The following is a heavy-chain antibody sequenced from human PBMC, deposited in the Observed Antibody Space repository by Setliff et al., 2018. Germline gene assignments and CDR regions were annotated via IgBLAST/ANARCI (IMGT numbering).Heavy chain of an antibody. CDR2: VDHSGST. J-gene: IGHJ5*02. D-gene: IGHD1-1*01. Sequence: PSETLSLTCTISGGFTSSFYWSWIRQAPGKGLEWIGYVDHSGSTNFSPSLKSRGTISVDTSKTQVSLTLTSVTAADTAIYYCARVVPLGGTDRWGQGTLVTVSS. CDR1: GGFTSSFY. V-gene: IGHV4-59*12. CDR3: ARVVPLGGTDR.